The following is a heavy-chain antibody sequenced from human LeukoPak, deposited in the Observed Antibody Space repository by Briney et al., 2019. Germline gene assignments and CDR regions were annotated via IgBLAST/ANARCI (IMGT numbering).Heavy chain of an antibody. J-gene: IGHJ6*03. CDR1: GYTFTDYY. CDR2: TNPNSGDT. CDR3: ARAGTESKWGLPRADYYYMDV. D-gene: IGHD7-27*01. V-gene: IGHV1-2*02. Sequence: ASVKVSCKASGYTFTDYYIHWVRQAPGQGLEWMGWTNPNSGDTNYAQKVQGRITMTSDTAIRTASMELTNLRSDDTALYYWARAGTESKWGLPRADYYYMDVWGKGTTVTVSS.